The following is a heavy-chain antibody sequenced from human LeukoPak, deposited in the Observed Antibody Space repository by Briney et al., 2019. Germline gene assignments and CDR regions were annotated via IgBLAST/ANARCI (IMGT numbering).Heavy chain of an antibody. Sequence: GGSLRLSCAASGFTVSSNYMSWVRQAPGKGLEWVSVIYSGGSTYYADSVKGRFTISRDNSKNTLYLQMNILRAEDTAVYYCARDQYDSRWTTFDYWGQGTLVTVSS. CDR3: ARDQYDSRWTTFDY. V-gene: IGHV3-66*01. J-gene: IGHJ4*02. D-gene: IGHD3-22*01. CDR2: IYSGGST. CDR1: GFTVSSNY.